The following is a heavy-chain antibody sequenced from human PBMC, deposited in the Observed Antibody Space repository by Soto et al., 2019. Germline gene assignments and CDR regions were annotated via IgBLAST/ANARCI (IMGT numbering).Heavy chain of an antibody. CDR1: RYTFTDYY. V-gene: IGHV1-2*02. D-gene: IGHD6-19*01. CDR3: ASVRRSGWYTRFDY. CDR2: INPNSGGT. Sequence: GASVKVSCKASRYTFTDYYIHWVRQAPGQGLEWMGWINPNSGGTNYAQKFQGRVTLTGDPSISTAYMELSSLTSDDTAVYYCASVRRSGWYTRFDYWGQGIPVTVSS. J-gene: IGHJ4*02.